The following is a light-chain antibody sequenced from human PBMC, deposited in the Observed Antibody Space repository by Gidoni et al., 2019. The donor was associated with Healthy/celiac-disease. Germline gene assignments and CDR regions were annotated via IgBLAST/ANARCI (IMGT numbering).Light chain of an antibody. CDR1: QSLLHSNGYNY. J-gene: IGKJ2*01. CDR3: LQALQTPT. CDR2: LGS. V-gene: IGKV2-28*01. Sequence: IVMTQSPLSLPVTPGEPASISCRSSQSLLHSNGYNYLDWYLQKPGQSPQLLIYLGSNRASGVPDRFSGSGSGTDCTRKISRVEAEDVGVYYCLQALQTPTFGQGTKLEIK.